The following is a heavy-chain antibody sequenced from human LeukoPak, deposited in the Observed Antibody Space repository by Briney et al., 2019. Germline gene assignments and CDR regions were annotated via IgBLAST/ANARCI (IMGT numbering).Heavy chain of an antibody. CDR2: MNPNSGNT. CDR1: GYTFTSYD. J-gene: IGHJ4*02. Sequence: GASVKVSCKASGYTFTSYDINWVRQATGQGLEWMGWMNPNSGNTGYAQKFQGRVTMTRNTSISTAYMELSSPRSEDTAVYYCARGIRERRKSNYYFDYWGQGTLVTVYS. D-gene: IGHD1-1*01. CDR3: ARGIRERRKSNYYFDY. V-gene: IGHV1-8*01.